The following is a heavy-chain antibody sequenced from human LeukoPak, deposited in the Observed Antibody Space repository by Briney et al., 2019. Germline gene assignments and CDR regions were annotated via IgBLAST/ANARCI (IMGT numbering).Heavy chain of an antibody. J-gene: IGHJ4*02. CDR3: ASDEGLAVAGGGFDY. D-gene: IGHD6-19*01. V-gene: IGHV4-39*01. Sequence: SETLSLTCTVSGGSISSSSYYWGWIRQPPGKGLEWIGSIYYSGSTYYNPSLKSRVTISVDTSKNQFPLKLSSVTAADTAVYYCASDEGLAVAGGGFDYWGQGTLVTVSS. CDR1: GGSISSSSYY. CDR2: IYYSGST.